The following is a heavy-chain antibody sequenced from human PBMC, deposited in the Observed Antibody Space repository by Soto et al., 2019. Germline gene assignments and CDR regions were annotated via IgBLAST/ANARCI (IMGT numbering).Heavy chain of an antibody. Sequence: GGSLRLSCSTSGFVFADYGLNWFRQAPGKGLEWVGFSRSVPYGGTTEYAASVKGRFTISVDVSKSIGYLQMNSLQTEDTAVYFCTRMDSGYAIFDDWGQGTLVTVSS. D-gene: IGHD5-12*01. CDR3: TRMDSGYAIFDD. CDR1: GFVFADYG. J-gene: IGHJ4*02. CDR2: SRSVPYGGTT. V-gene: IGHV3-49*03.